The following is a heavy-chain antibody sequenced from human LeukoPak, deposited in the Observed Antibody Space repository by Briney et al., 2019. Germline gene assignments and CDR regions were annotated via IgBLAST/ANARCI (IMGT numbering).Heavy chain of an antibody. J-gene: IGHJ4*02. CDR1: GFIFSNYW. V-gene: IGHV3-74*01. D-gene: IGHD3-22*01. CDR2: INGDGTTT. Sequence: GGSLRLSCAASGFIFSNYWMYWVRQAPGKGLVWVSRINGDGTTTTYADSVKGRFTISRDNAKNTLYLQMSSLTAEDTAVYYCARVRGGYYSDFWGQGTLVTVSS. CDR3: ARVRGGYYSDF.